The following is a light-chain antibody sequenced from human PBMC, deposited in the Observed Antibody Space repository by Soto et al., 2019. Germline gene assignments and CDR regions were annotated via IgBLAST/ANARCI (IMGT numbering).Light chain of an antibody. CDR3: AAWDDSRSGPV. V-gene: IGLV1-47*02. J-gene: IGLJ3*02. CDR2: NDN. Sequence: QSVLTQPPSASGTPGQRVTISCSGSTSNIGSNSVYWYRQLPGTAPKLLIYNDNKRPAVVPDRFSGSKSGTSASLAISGLRSEDEAGYFCAAWDDSRSGPVFGGGTKLTVL. CDR1: TSNIGSNS.